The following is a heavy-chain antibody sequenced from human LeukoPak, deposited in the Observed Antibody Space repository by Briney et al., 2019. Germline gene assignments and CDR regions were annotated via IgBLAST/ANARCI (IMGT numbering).Heavy chain of an antibody. CDR1: GYTFTSYY. Sequence: GASVKVSCKASGYTFTSYYMHWVRQAPGQGLEWMGIINPSGGSTSYAQKFQGRVTMTRDMSTSTVYMELSSLRSGDTAVYYCARGGCSSTSCQDYYYYYMDVWGKGTTVTVSS. D-gene: IGHD2-2*01. CDR2: INPSGGST. V-gene: IGHV1-46*01. J-gene: IGHJ6*03. CDR3: ARGGCSSTSCQDYYYYYMDV.